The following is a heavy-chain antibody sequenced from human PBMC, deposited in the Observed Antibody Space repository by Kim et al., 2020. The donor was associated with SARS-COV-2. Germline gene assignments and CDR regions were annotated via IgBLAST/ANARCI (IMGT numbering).Heavy chain of an antibody. CDR3: ARSAPDSTGYFDY. D-gene: IGHD3-22*01. Sequence: YYADSVKGRFTISRDNAENTLYLQVGSLRTEDMAVYFCARSAPDSTGYFDYWGQGTLVTVSS. J-gene: IGHJ4*02. V-gene: IGHV3-64*02.